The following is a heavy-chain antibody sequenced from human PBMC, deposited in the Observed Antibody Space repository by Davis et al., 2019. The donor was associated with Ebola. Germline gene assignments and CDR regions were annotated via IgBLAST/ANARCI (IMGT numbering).Heavy chain of an antibody. CDR3: PRHPWTRVGYYDSSGRFDF. CDR1: AGYISNKSYF. Sequence: SETLSLTCTVSAGYISNKSYFWGWIRQTPGKGLEWIGSIHNSGSSYYNPSLKSRVNMYVATSENKFSLKLSSVTAADTAVSYFPRHPWTRVGYYDSSGRFDFWGQGTLVTVSS. V-gene: IGHV4-39*01. J-gene: IGHJ4*02. CDR2: IHNSGSS. D-gene: IGHD3-22*01.